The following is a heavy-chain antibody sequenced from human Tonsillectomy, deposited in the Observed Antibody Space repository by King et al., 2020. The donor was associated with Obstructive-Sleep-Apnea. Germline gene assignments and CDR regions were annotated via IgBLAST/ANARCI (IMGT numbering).Heavy chain of an antibody. D-gene: IGHD5-18*01. CDR2: IWDDGSNK. J-gene: IGHJ6*02. V-gene: IGHV3-33*01. CDR3: ARVRIQLWYSMDV. Sequence: VQLVESGGGVVQPGRSLRLSCAASGFTCSSYGMHWVRQAPGKGLEWVAVIWDDGSNKYYADSVKGRFTISRANSKNTLYLQMNSLRAEDTAVYYCARVRIQLWYSMDVWGQGTTVTVSS. CDR1: GFTCSSYG.